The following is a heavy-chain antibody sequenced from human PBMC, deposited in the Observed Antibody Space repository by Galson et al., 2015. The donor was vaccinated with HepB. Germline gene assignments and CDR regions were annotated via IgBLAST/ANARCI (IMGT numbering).Heavy chain of an antibody. CDR1: GFTFSSCG. Sequence: SLRLSCAASGFTFSSCGMHWVRQAPGKGLEWVALISEDGSNEDYADSVKGRFTISRDNSNKTVYLQMNSLRAEDTAVYFCAKDSGWYDPPRPLLNWGQGILVTVSS. CDR3: AKDSGWYDPPRPLLN. V-gene: IGHV3-30*18. CDR2: ISEDGSNE. D-gene: IGHD6-19*01. J-gene: IGHJ4*01.